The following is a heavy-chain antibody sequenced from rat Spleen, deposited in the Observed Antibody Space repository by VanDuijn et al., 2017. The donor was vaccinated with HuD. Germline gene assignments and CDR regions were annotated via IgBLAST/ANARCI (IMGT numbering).Heavy chain of an antibody. J-gene: IGHJ4*01. CDR3: TSSHYSEGPYVMDA. CDR2: MRYYGDT. CDR1: GFSLTDYS. D-gene: IGHD1-11*01. V-gene: IGHV2-63*01. Sequence: QVQLKESGPGLVQPSQTLSLTCTVSGFSLTDYSVHWVRQPPGKGLEWMGRMRYYGDTSYNSALKSRLSISRDTSKNQVFLKMNSLQTDDTGTYYCTSSHYSEGPYVMDAWGQGASVTVSS.